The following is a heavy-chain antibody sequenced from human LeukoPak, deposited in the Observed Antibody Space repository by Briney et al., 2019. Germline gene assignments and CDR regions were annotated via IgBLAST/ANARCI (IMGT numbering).Heavy chain of an antibody. D-gene: IGHD1-26*01. CDR1: GFTFSSYW. J-gene: IGHJ4*02. CDR2: IKQDGSEK. CDR3: TTVALVGATPYYFDY. V-gene: IGHV3-7*01. Sequence: GGSLRLSCAASGFTFSSYWMSWVRQAPGKGLEWVANIKQDGSEKYYVDSVKGRFTISRDNAKNSLYLQMNSLRAEDTAVYYCTTVALVGATPYYFDYWGQGTLVTVSS.